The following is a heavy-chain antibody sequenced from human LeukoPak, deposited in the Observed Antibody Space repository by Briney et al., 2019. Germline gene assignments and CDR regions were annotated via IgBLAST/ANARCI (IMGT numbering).Heavy chain of an antibody. CDR1: GGTFSSYA. J-gene: IGHJ6*03. CDR2: IIPIFGTT. D-gene: IGHD3-10*01. V-gene: IGHV1-69*06. CDR3: AKDGAQFYYGSQRAHPRSPYYYMDV. Sequence: ASVKVSCKASGGTFSSYAISWVRQAPGQGLEWMGGIIPIFGTTNYAQKFQGRVTITADKSTSTAYMELSSLRSEDTAVYYCAKDGAQFYYGSQRAHPRSPYYYMDVWGKGTTVTVSS.